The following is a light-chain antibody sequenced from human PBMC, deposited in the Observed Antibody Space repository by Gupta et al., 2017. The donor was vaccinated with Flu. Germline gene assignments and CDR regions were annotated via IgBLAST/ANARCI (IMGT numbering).Light chain of an antibody. Sequence: LRRGVNGGTGRIYWQQQKQGRPPQDLLRDKSESDKQQGSGVPSRFSGSKDAAAKAGSVLITGRQEEDEADYYGMSWHSSAWVFGGGTKLTVL. V-gene: IGLV5-45*01. CDR1: RGVNGGTGR. CDR2: DKSESDK. CDR3: MSWHSSAWV. J-gene: IGLJ3*02.